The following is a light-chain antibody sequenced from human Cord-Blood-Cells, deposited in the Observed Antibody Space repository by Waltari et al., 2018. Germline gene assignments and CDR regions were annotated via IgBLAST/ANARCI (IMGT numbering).Light chain of an antibody. V-gene: IGKV1-5*01. CDR3: QQYNSYWT. CDR1: QSISSW. CDR2: DAS. Sequence: DTQRTQSPSTLSGSVGDRVTITCRASQSISSWLAWYQLKPGKAPKLLIYDASSLESGVPSRFSGSGSGTEFTLTISSLQPDDFATYYCQQYNSYWTFGQGTKVEIK. J-gene: IGKJ1*01.